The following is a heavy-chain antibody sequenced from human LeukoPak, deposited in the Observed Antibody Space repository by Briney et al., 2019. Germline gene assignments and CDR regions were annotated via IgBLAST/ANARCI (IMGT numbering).Heavy chain of an antibody. CDR1: GGTFSCYA. Sequence: SVKVSCKASGGTFSCYAISWVRQAPGQGLEWMGRIIPILGIANYAQKFQGRVTITADKSTSTAYMELSSLRSEDTAVYYCAGLIPYDSSGYYHDYWGQGTLVTVSS. D-gene: IGHD3-22*01. CDR2: IIPILGIA. V-gene: IGHV1-69*04. CDR3: AGLIPYDSSGYYHDY. J-gene: IGHJ4*02.